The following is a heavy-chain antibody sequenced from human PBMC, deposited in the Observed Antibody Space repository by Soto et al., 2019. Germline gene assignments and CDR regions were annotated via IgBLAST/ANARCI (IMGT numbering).Heavy chain of an antibody. Sequence: EVQLVESGGGLVQPGGSLRLSCVASGFTFRTYWMAWVRQAPEKGLEWVANIKYDESEKYYVDSVKGRFTVSRDNAGNSLFVQMNSPRAEDTAVYYCARVRTESYYGMDVWGQGTTVTVSS. CDR2: IKYDESEK. V-gene: IGHV3-7*05. CDR3: ARVRTESYYGMDV. CDR1: GFTFRTYW. J-gene: IGHJ6*02.